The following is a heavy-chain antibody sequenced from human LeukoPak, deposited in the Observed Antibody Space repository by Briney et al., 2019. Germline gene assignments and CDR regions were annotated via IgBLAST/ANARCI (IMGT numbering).Heavy chain of an antibody. V-gene: IGHV3-30-3*01. D-gene: IGHD2-2*01. CDR3: ARDRGAIAYFDY. Sequence: GRSLRLSCAASGFTFSSYAMHWVRQAPGKGLEWVAVISYDGSNKYYADSVKCRFTISRDNSKNTLYLQMNSLRAEDTAVYYCARDRGAIAYFDYWGQGTLVTVSS. J-gene: IGHJ4*02. CDR1: GFTFSSYA. CDR2: ISYDGSNK.